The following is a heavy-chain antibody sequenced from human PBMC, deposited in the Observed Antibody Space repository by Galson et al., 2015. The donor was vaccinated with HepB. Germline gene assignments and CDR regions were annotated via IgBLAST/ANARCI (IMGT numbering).Heavy chain of an antibody. CDR1: GFTFSNYG. CDR2: VSYDGSNK. J-gene: IGHJ1*01. D-gene: IGHD5-18*01. CDR3: AREVEDVPGYC. V-gene: IGHV3-30-3*01. Sequence: SVKLSCTASGFTFSNYGIKWVRQAPGKGLEWVAVVSYDGSNKYYADTVKGRFTITTDKSKNTLYLQMNNLRAEETAVYYCAREVEDVPGYCWGQGTLVTVSS.